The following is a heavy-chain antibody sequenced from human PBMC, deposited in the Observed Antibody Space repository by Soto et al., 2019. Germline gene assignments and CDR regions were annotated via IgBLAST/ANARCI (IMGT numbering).Heavy chain of an antibody. J-gene: IGHJ6*02. CDR3: ARDXLISSGWHHYYYYGMDV. Sequence: GGSLRLSCAASGFTFSGYDMHWVRQATGKGLEWVSAIGTAGDTYYPGSVKGRFTISRENAKNSLYLQMNSLRAGDTAVYYCARDXLISSGWHHYYYYGMDVWGQGTTVTVSS. CDR2: IGTAGDT. CDR1: GFTFSGYD. D-gene: IGHD6-19*01. V-gene: IGHV3-13*01.